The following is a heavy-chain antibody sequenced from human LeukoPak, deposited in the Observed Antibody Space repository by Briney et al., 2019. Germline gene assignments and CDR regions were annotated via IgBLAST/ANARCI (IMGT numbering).Heavy chain of an antibody. CDR2: INPKTGVT. CDR3: ARDIILDS. J-gene: IGHJ5*01. D-gene: IGHD1-14*01. Sequence: ASVKVSCKASGYTFGDYYLTWVRQAPGQGFEWLGGINPKTGVTKYAQKFLGRVTMTSDTSTSTAYMELSRLTSDDTAHYFCARDIILDSWGQGTLVTVSS. V-gene: IGHV1-2*02. CDR1: GYTFGDYY.